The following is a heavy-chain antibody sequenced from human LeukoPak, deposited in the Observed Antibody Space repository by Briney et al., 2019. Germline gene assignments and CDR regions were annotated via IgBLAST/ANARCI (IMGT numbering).Heavy chain of an antibody. D-gene: IGHD5-24*01. CDR1: GGSISSSSYY. CDR2: IYYSGST. J-gene: IGHJ4*02. Sequence: SETLSLTCTVSGGSISSSSYYWGWIRQPPGKGLEWIGSIYYSGSTYYNPPLKSRVTISVDTSKNQFSLKLSSVTAADTAVYYCARRGDGYNQNFDYWGQGTLVTVSS. V-gene: IGHV4-39*01. CDR3: ARRGDGYNQNFDY.